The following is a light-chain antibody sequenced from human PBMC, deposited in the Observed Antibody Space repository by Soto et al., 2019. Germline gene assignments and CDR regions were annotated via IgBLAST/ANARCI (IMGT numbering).Light chain of an antibody. CDR2: EGS. CDR1: SSDVGSYNL. Sequence: QSALTQPASVSGSPGQSITISCTGTSSDVGSYNLVSWYQQHPGKAPKLMIYEGSKRPAGVSYRFSGSKSGNTASLTISGLQAEDGADYYCCSYAGSRVFGGWTKLAVL. J-gene: IGLJ2*01. CDR3: CSYAGSRV. V-gene: IGLV2-23*01.